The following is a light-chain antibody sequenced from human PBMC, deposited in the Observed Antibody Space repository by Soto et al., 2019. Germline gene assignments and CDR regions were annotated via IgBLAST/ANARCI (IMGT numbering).Light chain of an antibody. CDR3: YSYAGSNTFDV. CDR2: EGS. V-gene: IGLV2-23*03. J-gene: IGLJ1*01. CDR1: SGDVGSFNL. Sequence: QSVLTQPASVSGSPGQSITISCTGTSGDVGSFNLVSWYQQHPGKAPKLIIYEGSKRPSGVSNRFSGSKSGNTASLTISGLQAEDEADYYCYSYAGSNTFDVFGTGTKVTVL.